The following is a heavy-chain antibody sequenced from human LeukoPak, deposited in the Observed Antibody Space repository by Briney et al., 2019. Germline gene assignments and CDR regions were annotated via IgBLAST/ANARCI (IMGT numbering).Heavy chain of an antibody. J-gene: IGHJ3*02. CDR1: GFTFSSYA. CDR2: IIGSTGNT. D-gene: IGHD3-22*01. Sequence: TGGSLRLSCAASGFTFSSYAMSGVRQAPGKGLECVSAIIGSTGNTYYADSVKGRFTISRDNSKNTVYLQMNSLRAADTAVYYCAKDPPYYYDSSGYGGGAFDIWGQGTMVTVSS. CDR3: AKDPPYYYDSSGYGGGAFDI. V-gene: IGHV3-23*01.